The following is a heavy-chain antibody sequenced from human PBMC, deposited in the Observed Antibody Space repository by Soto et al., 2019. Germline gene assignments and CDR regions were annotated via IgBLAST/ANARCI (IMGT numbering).Heavy chain of an antibody. J-gene: IGHJ5*02. V-gene: IGHV3-9*01. D-gene: IGHD6-19*01. Sequence: EVQLVESGGGLVQPGRSLRLSCAASGFTFDDYAMHWVRQAPGKGLEWVSGISWNSGSIGYADSVKGRFTISRDNAKNSLYLQMNSLRAEDTALYYCAKGGYSSGWRPNWFDPWGQGTLVTVSS. CDR1: GFTFDDYA. CDR3: AKGGYSSGWRPNWFDP. CDR2: ISWNSGSI.